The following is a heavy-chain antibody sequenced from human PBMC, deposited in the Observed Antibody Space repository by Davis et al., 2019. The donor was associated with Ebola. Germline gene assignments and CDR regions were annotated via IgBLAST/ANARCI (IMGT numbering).Heavy chain of an antibody. D-gene: IGHD3-3*01. CDR2: ISYDGSNK. CDR1: GFTFSSYA. V-gene: IGHV3-30-3*01. Sequence: GESLKISCAASGFTFSSYAMHWVRQAPGKGLEWVAVISYDGSNKYYADSVKGRFTISRDNSKNTLYLQMNSLRAEDTAVYYCAKDGPPYYDFWSGYYDYWGQGTLVTVSS. CDR3: AKDGPPYYDFWSGYYDY. J-gene: IGHJ4*02.